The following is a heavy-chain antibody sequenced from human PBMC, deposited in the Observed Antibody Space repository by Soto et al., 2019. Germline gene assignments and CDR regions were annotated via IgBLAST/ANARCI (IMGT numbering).Heavy chain of an antibody. CDR1: GGSFSGYY. Sequence: QVQLQQWGAGLLKPSETLSLTCAVYGGSFSGYYWSGIRQPPGKGLEWIGEINHSGSTNYNPSLKSRVTISVDTSKNQLSLKLSSVTAADTAVYYCARANYDFWSGPQQDYWGQGTLVTVSS. CDR2: INHSGST. J-gene: IGHJ4*02. D-gene: IGHD3-3*01. CDR3: ARANYDFWSGPQQDY. V-gene: IGHV4-34*01.